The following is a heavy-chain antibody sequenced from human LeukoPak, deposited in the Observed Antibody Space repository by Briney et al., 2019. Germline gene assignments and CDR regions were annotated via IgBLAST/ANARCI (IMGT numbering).Heavy chain of an antibody. CDR3: ARETRRGIRRYFDY. CDR2: INTNTGNP. Sequence: ASVKVSCKASGYTFTSYAMNWVRQAPGQGLEWMGWINTNTGNPTYAQGFTGRFVFSLDTSVSTAYLQISSLKAEDTAVYYCARETRRGIRRYFDYWGQGTLVTVSS. J-gene: IGHJ4*02. CDR1: GYTFTSYA. V-gene: IGHV7-4-1*02. D-gene: IGHD3-16*01.